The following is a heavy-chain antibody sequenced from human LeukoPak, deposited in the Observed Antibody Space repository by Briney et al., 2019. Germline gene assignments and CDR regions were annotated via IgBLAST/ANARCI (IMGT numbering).Heavy chain of an antibody. V-gene: IGHV4-34*01. Sequence: SETLSLTCAVYGGSFSGYYWSWIRQPPGKGLEWIGEINHSGSTNYNPSLKSRVTISVDTSKNQFSLKLSPVTAADTAVYYCARAGYYDFWSGIGDYYYMDVWGKGTTVTVSS. J-gene: IGHJ6*03. CDR1: GGSFSGYY. CDR3: ARAGYYDFWSGIGDYYYMDV. CDR2: INHSGST. D-gene: IGHD3-3*01.